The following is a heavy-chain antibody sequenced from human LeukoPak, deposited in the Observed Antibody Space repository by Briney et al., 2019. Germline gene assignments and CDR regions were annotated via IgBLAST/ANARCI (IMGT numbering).Heavy chain of an antibody. Sequence: PGGSLRLSCAGSGFTFSSYSMNWVRQAPGKGLEWVSYISSSSSTIYYADSVKGRFTISRDNSKNTLYLQMNSLRAEDTAVYYCAKSRPYQPPLFDPWGQGTLVTVSS. V-gene: IGHV3-48*01. D-gene: IGHD2-2*01. CDR2: ISSSSSTI. CDR3: AKSRPYQPPLFDP. CDR1: GFTFSSYS. J-gene: IGHJ5*02.